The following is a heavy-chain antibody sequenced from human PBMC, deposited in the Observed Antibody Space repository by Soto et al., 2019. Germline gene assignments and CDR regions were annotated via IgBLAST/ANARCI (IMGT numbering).Heavy chain of an antibody. Sequence: PSETLSLTCTVSGGSISSSSYYWGWIRQPPGKGLEWIGSIYYSGSTYYNPSLKSRVTISVDTSKNQFSLKLSSVTAADTAVYYCARREGHDYGDYVGPLLDWGQGTLVTVSS. CDR1: GGSISSSSYY. CDR2: IYYSGST. J-gene: IGHJ4*02. CDR3: ARREGHDYGDYVGPLLD. V-gene: IGHV4-39*01. D-gene: IGHD4-17*01.